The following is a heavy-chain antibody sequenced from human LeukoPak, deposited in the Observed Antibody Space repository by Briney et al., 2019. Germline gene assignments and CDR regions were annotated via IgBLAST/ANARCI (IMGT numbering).Heavy chain of an antibody. V-gene: IGHV4-30-2*01. CDR2: IYHSGST. J-gene: IGHJ4*02. CDR1: GGSISSGGYY. Sequence: SQTLSLTCTVSGGSISSGGYYWSWIRQPPGKGLEWIGYIYHSGSTYYNPSLKSRVTISVDRSKNQFSLKLSSVTAADTAVYYCARGGNKKFGELEGFDYWGQGTLVTVSS. CDR3: ARGGNKKFGELEGFDY. D-gene: IGHD3-10*01.